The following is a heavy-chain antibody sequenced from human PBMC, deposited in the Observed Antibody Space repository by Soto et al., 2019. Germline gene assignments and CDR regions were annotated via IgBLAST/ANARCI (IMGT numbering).Heavy chain of an antibody. CDR1: GYTFTSYG. J-gene: IGHJ4*02. D-gene: IGHD1-26*01. V-gene: IGHV1-18*01. CDR2: ISAYNGHT. Sequence: QVQLVQSGAEVKKPGASVKVSGKASGYTFTSYGLSWVRQAPGQGLEGMGWISAYNGHTNYAQKRQGRVTMTTDTSTTTDYMELRSMRSDDTAVYYCARDQGGNYYYWGQGTLVTVSS. CDR3: ARDQGGNYYY.